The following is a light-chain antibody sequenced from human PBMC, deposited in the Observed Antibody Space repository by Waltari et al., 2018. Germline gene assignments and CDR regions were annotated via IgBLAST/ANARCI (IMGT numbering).Light chain of an antibody. CDR3: HQYYSTPWT. V-gene: IGKV4-1*01. Sequence: DIVMTQSPDSLAVSLGERATINCKSSQSVLYSSSNKSYLTWYQQKPGQPPKLLIYGASTRESGVPDRFSGSGSGTDFTLTISSLQAEDVAVYYCHQYYSTPWTFGQGTKVEIK. CDR1: QSVLYSSSNKSY. J-gene: IGKJ1*01. CDR2: GAS.